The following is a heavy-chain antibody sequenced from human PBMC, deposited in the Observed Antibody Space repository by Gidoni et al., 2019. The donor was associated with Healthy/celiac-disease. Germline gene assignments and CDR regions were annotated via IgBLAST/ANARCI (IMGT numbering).Heavy chain of an antibody. CDR2: SRSKAYGGTT. CDR1: GFTFGDYA. V-gene: IGHV3-49*04. Sequence: EVQLVESGGGLVQPGRSLRLSCTASGFTFGDYAMSWVRQAPGKGLEWVGFSRSKAYGGTTEYAASVKGRFTISRDDSKSIAYLQMNSLKTEDTAVYYCTRDRHWGQGTLVTVSS. J-gene: IGHJ4*02. CDR3: TRDRH.